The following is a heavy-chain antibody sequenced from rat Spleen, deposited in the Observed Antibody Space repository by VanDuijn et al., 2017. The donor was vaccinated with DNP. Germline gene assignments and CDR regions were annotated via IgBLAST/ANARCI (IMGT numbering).Heavy chain of an antibody. Sequence: EVQLVESGGGLVQPGRSLKLSCAASGFTFSDYYMAWVRQAPTKGLEWVAYISYDGYTTYHGDSVRGRFTISRDNAKRTQYLQMDSLRSEDTATYYCVTHPSWFGYWGPGTLVTVSS. J-gene: IGHJ3*01. CDR1: GFTFSDYY. CDR3: VTHPSWFGY. V-gene: IGHV5-7*01. CDR2: ISYDGYTT.